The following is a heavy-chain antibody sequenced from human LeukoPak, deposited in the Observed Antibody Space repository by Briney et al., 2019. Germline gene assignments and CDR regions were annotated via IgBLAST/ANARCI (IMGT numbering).Heavy chain of an antibody. CDR2: IIPILGIA. D-gene: IGHD3-3*01. V-gene: IGHV1-69*02. CDR3: ARTDITIFGVVITYYYYGMDV. CDR1: GYTFTGYY. Sequence: ASVKVSCKASGYTFTGYYMHWVRQAPGQGLEWMGRIIPILGIANYAQKFQGRVTITADKSTSTAYMELSSLRSEDTAVYYCARTDITIFGVVITYYYYGMDVWGQGTTVTVSS. J-gene: IGHJ6*02.